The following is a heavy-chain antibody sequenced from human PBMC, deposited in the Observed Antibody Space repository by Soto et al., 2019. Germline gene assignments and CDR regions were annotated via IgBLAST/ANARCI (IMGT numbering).Heavy chain of an antibody. J-gene: IGHJ4*02. V-gene: IGHV3-53*01. CDR1: RFTVISNY. CDR2: IYSGGST. CDR3: ARSSNSIAAAGTGFDY. D-gene: IGHD6-13*01. Sequence: PWGSLRLSCAASRFTVISNYISYFRHSTVKWLEWVSVIYSGGSTYYADSVKGRFTISRDNSKNTLYLQMNSLRAEDTAVYYCARSSNSIAAAGTGFDYWGQGTLVTVSS.